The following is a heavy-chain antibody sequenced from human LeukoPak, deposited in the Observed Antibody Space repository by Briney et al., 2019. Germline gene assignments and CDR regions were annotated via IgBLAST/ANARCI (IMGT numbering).Heavy chain of an antibody. CDR2: MNPNSGNT. D-gene: IGHD3-22*01. Sequence: ASVKVSCKASGCTFTSYDINWVRQATGQGLEWMGWMNPNSGNTGYAQKFQGRVTMTRNTSISTAYMELSSLRSEDTAVYYCARGLSYYYDSSGPLDYWGQGTLVTVSS. CDR3: ARGLSYYYDSSGPLDY. J-gene: IGHJ4*02. CDR1: GCTFTSYD. V-gene: IGHV1-8*01.